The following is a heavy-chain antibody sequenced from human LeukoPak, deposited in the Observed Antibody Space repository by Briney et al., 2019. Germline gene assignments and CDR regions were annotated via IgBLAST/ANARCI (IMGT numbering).Heavy chain of an antibody. Sequence: PGGSLRLSCAASGFTLSSYWMHWVRQAPGKGLVWVSRINSDGSTTNYADSVKGRFTISRDNAKNTLYLQMDSLRAEDTAVYYCARGPGYSSSWYGTDPWGQGALVTVSS. J-gene: IGHJ5*02. V-gene: IGHV3-74*01. CDR2: INSDGSTT. CDR1: GFTLSSYW. CDR3: ARGPGYSSSWYGTDP. D-gene: IGHD6-13*01.